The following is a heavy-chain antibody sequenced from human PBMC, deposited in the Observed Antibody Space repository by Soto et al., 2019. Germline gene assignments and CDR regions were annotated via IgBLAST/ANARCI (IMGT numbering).Heavy chain of an antibody. CDR3: ARNACTTNSSHPYFDH. D-gene: IGHD2-2*01. CDR2: MYNSGSP. J-gene: IGHJ4*02. V-gene: IGHV4-59*01. Sequence: SETLSLTCTVSGASISPSYCSWLRQPPGKGLEWIGYMYNSGSPYYNPSLKTRVTISVATSNNQFSLNLRSVTAADTAVYHCARNACTTNSSHPYFDHWGQGMLVT. CDR1: GASISPSY.